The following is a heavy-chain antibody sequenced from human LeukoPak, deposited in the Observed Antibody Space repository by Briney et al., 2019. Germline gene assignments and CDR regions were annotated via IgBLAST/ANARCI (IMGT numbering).Heavy chain of an antibody. CDR2: IYYSGST. Sequence: PSETLSLTCSVSGGAISRYYWSWIRQPPGKGLEWIGYIYYSGSTNYNPSLKSRVTISVDTSKNQFSLKLSSVTAADTAVYYCARHSRSDGGKSFDYWGQGTLVTVSS. J-gene: IGHJ4*02. D-gene: IGHD4-23*01. CDR3: ARHSRSDGGKSFDY. CDR1: GGAISRYY. V-gene: IGHV4-59*08.